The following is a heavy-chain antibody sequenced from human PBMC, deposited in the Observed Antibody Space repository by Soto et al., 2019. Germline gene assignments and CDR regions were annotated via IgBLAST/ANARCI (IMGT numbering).Heavy chain of an antibody. V-gene: IGHV3-30-3*01. CDR3: ARRAYYGSESYYNGPNDV. CDR1: GFTFRSYA. Sequence: QTGGSLRLSCAASGFTFRSYAMHWVRQAPVKGLEWVAVISYDGSNKYYADSVKGRFTISRDNSEKMLYLQMNTLRPEDTAVYYCARRAYYGSESYYNGPNDVWGQGTTVTVSS. CDR2: ISYDGSNK. D-gene: IGHD3-10*01. J-gene: IGHJ6*02.